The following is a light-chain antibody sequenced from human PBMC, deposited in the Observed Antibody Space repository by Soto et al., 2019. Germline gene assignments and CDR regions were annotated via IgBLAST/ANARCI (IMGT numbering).Light chain of an antibody. J-gene: IGKJ5*01. CDR3: QQYGYSPIT. CDR1: QSVRSSH. CDR2: AAS. V-gene: IGKV3-20*01. Sequence: EIVLTQSPGTLSLSPGERATLSCRVSQSVRSSHLAWYQHKPGQAPRLLLYAASSRATGSPDRFSGGGSGTDFTLTISRLEPEDFAVYSCQQYGYSPITFGQGTRLEIK.